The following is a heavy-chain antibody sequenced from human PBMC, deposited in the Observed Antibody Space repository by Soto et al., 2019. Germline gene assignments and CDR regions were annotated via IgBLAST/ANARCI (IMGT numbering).Heavy chain of an antibody. CDR1: GYSFTTYD. Sequence: QVQLVQSGAEVKEPGASVKVSCKASGYSFTTYDINWVRQATGQGPEWMGWMSPNNGDTGYAQRFQDSVTMTRDASITTAYMELSSLTSEDTAVYYCARGVTEGVDYWGQGTLVTVSS. J-gene: IGHJ4*02. CDR2: MSPNNGDT. V-gene: IGHV1-8*01. D-gene: IGHD2-21*02. CDR3: ARGVTEGVDY.